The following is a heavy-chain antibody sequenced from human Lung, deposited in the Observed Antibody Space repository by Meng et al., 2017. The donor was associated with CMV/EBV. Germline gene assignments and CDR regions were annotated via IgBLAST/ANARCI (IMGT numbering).Heavy chain of an antibody. CDR2: VNAGNGNT. Sequence: QVQLVQSGAEVKKPGASVQVSCKASGHPFSNYAMHWVRQAPGQRLGWMGLVNAGNGNTRYSQKFQGRVTISRDTSASTVYMELSSLTSEDTAVYYCASERWGSGYLDLWGRGSLVTVSS. D-gene: IGHD4-23*01. CDR1: GHPFSNYA. V-gene: IGHV1-3*01. CDR3: ASERWGSGYLDL. J-gene: IGHJ2*01.